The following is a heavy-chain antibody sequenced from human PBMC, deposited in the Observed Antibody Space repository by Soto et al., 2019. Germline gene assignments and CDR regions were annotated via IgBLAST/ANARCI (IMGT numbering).Heavy chain of an antibody. CDR2: INQSGST. Sequence: QVQLQQWGAGLLKPSETLSPTCAVYGGSLSGYYWSWIRQSPGKGLEWIGEINQSGSTNYNPSLKSRVTISEDTSKNQFSLKLNSVTAADTAVYYCARLYDILTGYYWFDPWGQGALVTVSS. J-gene: IGHJ5*02. CDR1: GGSLSGYY. V-gene: IGHV4-34*01. D-gene: IGHD3-9*01. CDR3: ARLYDILTGYYWFDP.